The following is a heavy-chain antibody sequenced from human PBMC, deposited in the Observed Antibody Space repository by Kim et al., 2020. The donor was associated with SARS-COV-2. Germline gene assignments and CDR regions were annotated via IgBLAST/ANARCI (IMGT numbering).Heavy chain of an antibody. D-gene: IGHD5-18*01. Sequence: NYNPSLKRRVTISVDTSKNQFSLKLSSVTAADTAVYYCARGYSYGHGVDYWGQGTLVTVSS. CDR3: ARGYSYGHGVDY. V-gene: IGHV4-59*09. J-gene: IGHJ4*02.